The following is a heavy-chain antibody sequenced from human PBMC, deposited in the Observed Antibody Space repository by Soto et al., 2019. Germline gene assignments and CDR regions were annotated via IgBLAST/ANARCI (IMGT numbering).Heavy chain of an antibody. J-gene: IGHJ6*02. D-gene: IGHD2-15*01. CDR2: IYYSGTT. Sequence: TLSLTCTVSGGSISSSRYFWGWIRQPPGKGLEWIANIYYSGTTDYNPSLKSRITIFVDTSKNQFSLKLSSVTAADTAIYYCARQAGGGRIYYGMDVWGQGTTVTVSS. CDR1: GGSISSSRYF. CDR3: ARQAGGGRIYYGMDV. V-gene: IGHV4-39*01.